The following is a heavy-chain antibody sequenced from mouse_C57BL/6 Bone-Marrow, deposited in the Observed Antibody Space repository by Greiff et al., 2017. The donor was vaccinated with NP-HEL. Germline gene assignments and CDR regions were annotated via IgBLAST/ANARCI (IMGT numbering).Heavy chain of an antibody. CDR2: IDPSDSYT. Sequence: QVQLQQPGAELVMPGASVKLSCKASGYTFTSYWMHWVKQRPGQGLEWIGEIDPSDSYTNYNQKFKGKSTLTVDKSSSTAYMQLSSLTSEDSAVYYGAREANWGYYYAMDYWGQGTSVTVSS. D-gene: IGHD4-1*01. CDR1: GYTFTSYW. J-gene: IGHJ4*01. V-gene: IGHV1-69*01. CDR3: AREANWGYYYAMDY.